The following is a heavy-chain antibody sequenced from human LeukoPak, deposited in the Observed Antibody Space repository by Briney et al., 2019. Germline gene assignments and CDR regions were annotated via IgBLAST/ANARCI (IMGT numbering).Heavy chain of an antibody. V-gene: IGHV4-39*01. J-gene: IGHJ4*02. D-gene: IGHD3-22*01. CDR2: IYYSGST. Sequence: SETLSLTCTVSGGSIISSSYYWDWIRQPPGKGLEWIGSIYYSGSTYYNPSLKSRVTISVDTSKSQFSLKLSSVTAADTAMYYCASHRTYYYDSSGYSERNYFDYWGQGTLVTVSS. CDR1: GGSIISSSYY. CDR3: ASHRTYYYDSSGYSERNYFDY.